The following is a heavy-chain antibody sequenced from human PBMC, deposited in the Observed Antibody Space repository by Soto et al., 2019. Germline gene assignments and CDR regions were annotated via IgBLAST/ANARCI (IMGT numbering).Heavy chain of an antibody. CDR3: ANENIAVAGHLFDY. Sequence: PSETLSLTCTVSGGSISSSSYYWGWIRQPPGKGLEWIGSIYYSGSTYYNPSLKSRVTISVDTSKNQFSLKLSSVTAADTAVYYCANENIAVAGHLFDYWGQGTLVTVSS. CDR1: GGSISSSSYY. CDR2: IYYSGST. J-gene: IGHJ4*02. V-gene: IGHV4-39*01. D-gene: IGHD6-19*01.